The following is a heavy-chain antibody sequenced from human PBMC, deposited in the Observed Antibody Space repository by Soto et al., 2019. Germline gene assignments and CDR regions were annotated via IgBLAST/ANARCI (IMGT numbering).Heavy chain of an antibody. D-gene: IGHD6-13*01. CDR2: IIPIFGTA. Sequence: SVKVSCKASGDTFSSYAISWVRQAPGQGLEWMGGIIPIFGTANYAQKFQGRVTITADKSTSTAYMELSSLRSEDTAVYYCASGYSSSWYYYYGMDVWGQGTTVTVSS. V-gene: IGHV1-69*06. CDR1: GDTFSSYA. CDR3: ASGYSSSWYYYYGMDV. J-gene: IGHJ6*02.